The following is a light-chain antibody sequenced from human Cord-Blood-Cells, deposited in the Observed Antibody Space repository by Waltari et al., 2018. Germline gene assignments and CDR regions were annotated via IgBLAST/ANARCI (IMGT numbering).Light chain of an antibody. V-gene: IGLV2-14*01. CDR3: SSYTSSSTWV. CDR1: SSDVGGYNY. J-gene: IGLJ3*02. Sequence: QSALTQPASVSGSPGQSITISCTGTSSDVGGYNYVSWYQQHPGKAPKLMIYDVSKRPSGVLNRLSGSKSGNTASLTISGLQAEDEADYYCSSYTSSSTWVFGGGTKLTVL. CDR2: DVS.